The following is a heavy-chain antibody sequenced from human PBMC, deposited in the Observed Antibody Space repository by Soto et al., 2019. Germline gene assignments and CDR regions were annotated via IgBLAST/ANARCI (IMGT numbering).Heavy chain of an antibody. V-gene: IGHV4-34*01. J-gene: IGHJ6*03. CDR3: ARGSWDDVSGHYYMDV. D-gene: IGHD1-1*01. CDR2: INHSGST. Sequence: KGLEWIGEINHSGSTNYNPSLKSRITVSPDTSKNQFSLQLTSVTPEDTAVYYCARGSWDDVSGHYYMDVWDKGTTVTVSS.